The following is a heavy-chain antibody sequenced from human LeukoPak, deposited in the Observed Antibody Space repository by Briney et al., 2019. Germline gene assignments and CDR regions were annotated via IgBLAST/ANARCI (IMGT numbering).Heavy chain of an antibody. D-gene: IGHD3-9*01. CDR2: IIPIFGTA. CDR1: GGTFSSYA. V-gene: IGHV1-69*05. Sequence: SVKVSCKASGGTFSSYAISWVRQAPGQGLEWMGGIIPIFGTANYAQKFQGRVTMTRDMSTSTVYMELSSLRSEDTAVYYCARDKARYDVLTAPPGHWFDPWGQGTLVTVSS. J-gene: IGHJ5*02. CDR3: ARDKARYDVLTAPPGHWFDP.